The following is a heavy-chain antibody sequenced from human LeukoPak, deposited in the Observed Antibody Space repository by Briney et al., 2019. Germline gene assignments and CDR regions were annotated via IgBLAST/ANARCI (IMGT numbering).Heavy chain of an antibody. J-gene: IGHJ4*02. D-gene: IGHD1-7*01. CDR2: IGSGGSDT. CDR3: AQDRVPGTSPKLDY. Sequence: GGSLRLSCAASGFTFTSYAMTWVRQAPGRGLEWVSTIGSGGSDTYYANSVKGRLIISRDNSKNTLSLQMNSLRAEDTAVYYCAQDRVPGTSPKLDYWGQGTLVTVSS. CDR1: GFTFTSYA. V-gene: IGHV3-23*01.